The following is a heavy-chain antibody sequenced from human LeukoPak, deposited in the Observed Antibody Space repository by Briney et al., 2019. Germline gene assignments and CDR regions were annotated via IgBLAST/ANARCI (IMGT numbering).Heavy chain of an antibody. V-gene: IGHV4-31*03. CDR2: IYYSGST. CDR1: GGSISSGGYY. J-gene: IGHJ6*04. Sequence: SQTLSLTCTVSGGSISSGGYYWSWIRQHPGKGLEWIGYIYYSGSTYYNPSLKSRVTISVDTSKNQFSLKLSSVTAADTAVYYCARVTAAGRYYYGMDVWGKGTTVTVSS. D-gene: IGHD6-13*01. CDR3: ARVTAAGRYYYGMDV.